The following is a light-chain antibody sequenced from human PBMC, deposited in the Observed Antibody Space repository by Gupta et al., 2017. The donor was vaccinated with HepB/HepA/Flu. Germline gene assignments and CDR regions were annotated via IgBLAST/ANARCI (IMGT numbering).Light chain of an antibody. J-gene: IGKJ4*01. Sequence: DIQMTQSPSSLSASVGDRVTITCRASQSISSYLNWYQQKPGKAPKLLIYAASSLQSGVPSRFSGSGSGTDFTLTSSRLQHEDFANYYWQQSYSTHAFGGGTKVEIK. CDR3: QQSYSTHA. CDR1: QSISSY. CDR2: AAS. V-gene: IGKV1-39*01.